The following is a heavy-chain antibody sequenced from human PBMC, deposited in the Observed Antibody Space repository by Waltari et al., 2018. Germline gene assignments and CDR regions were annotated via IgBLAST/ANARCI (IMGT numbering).Heavy chain of an antibody. CDR1: GFTFSSYS. J-gene: IGHJ4*02. D-gene: IGHD2-2*01. CDR3: ARDPRQYCSSTSCYWEAFDY. Sequence: EVQLVESGGGLVQPGGSLRLSCAASGFTFSSYSMNWVRQAPGKGLEWVSYISSSSSTIYYADSVKGRCTISRDNAKNSLYLQMNSLRAEDTAVYYCARDPRQYCSSTSCYWEAFDYWGQGTLVTVSS. CDR2: ISSSSSTI. V-gene: IGHV3-48*04.